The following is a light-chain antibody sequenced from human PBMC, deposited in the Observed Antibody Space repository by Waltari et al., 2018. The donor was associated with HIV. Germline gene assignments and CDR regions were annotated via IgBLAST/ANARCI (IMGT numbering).Light chain of an antibody. CDR2: NDD. V-gene: IGLV3-21*02. CDR1: NIGAIS. Sequence: SYVLTQPPSVSVAPGQTARIACGGNNIGAISVHWYQQKTGQAPVLVVDNDDGRPSGIPERFSGSNSGNTATLTISRVEAGDEADYYGHVWDNTRDHLVFGGGTKLTVL. CDR3: HVWDNTRDHLV. J-gene: IGLJ2*01.